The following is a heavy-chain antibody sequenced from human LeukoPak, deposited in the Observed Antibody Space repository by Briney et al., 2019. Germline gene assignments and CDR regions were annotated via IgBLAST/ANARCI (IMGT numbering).Heavy chain of an antibody. J-gene: IGHJ4*02. CDR1: GFTFDNYA. CDR2: IKSEADGGTA. CDR3: TTDPQRGYYFDY. V-gene: IGHV3-15*01. Sequence: GGSLRLSCEASGFTFDNYAMSWVRQAPGKGLEWVGRIKSEADGGTADYAAPVKGRFTFSRDDSKNTLFLQMNSLNTEDTAVYYCTTDPQRGYYFDYWGQGTVVTVSS. D-gene: IGHD5-24*01.